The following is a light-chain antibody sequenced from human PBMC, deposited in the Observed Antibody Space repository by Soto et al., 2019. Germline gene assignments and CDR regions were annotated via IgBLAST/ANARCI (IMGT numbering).Light chain of an antibody. CDR2: RAS. CDR1: QPVSSN. Sequence: EIVMTQSPATLSVSPGERATLSCRASQPVSSNFAWYRQKPGQAPTLVIYRASTRATGIPARFSGSGSGTAYILPNSSLPYEDFAVYYCWQYNNWPFTFGQGTKLEIK. V-gene: IGKV3-15*01. J-gene: IGKJ2*01. CDR3: WQYNNWPFT.